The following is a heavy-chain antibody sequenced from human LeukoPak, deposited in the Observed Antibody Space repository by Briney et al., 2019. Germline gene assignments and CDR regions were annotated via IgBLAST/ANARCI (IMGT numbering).Heavy chain of an antibody. J-gene: IGHJ4*02. CDR2: INHSGST. D-gene: IGHD6-19*01. Sequence: SETLSLTCAVSGGTFSGYYWSWIRQPPGKGLEWIGEINHSGSTNYNPSPKSRVTISVDTSKNQFSLKLSSVTAADTAVYYCARRSQWLVRAFDYWGQGTLVTVSS. V-gene: IGHV4-34*01. CDR1: GGTFSGYY. CDR3: ARRSQWLVRAFDY.